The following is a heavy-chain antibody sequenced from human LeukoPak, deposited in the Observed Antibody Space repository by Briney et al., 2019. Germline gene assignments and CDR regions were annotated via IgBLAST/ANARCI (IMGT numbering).Heavy chain of an antibody. V-gene: IGHV5-51*01. CDR3: ARQHCSSTSCYSTVDAFDI. Sequence: GASVKVSCKASGYTFTGYYMHWVRQMPGKGLEWMGIIYPGDSDTRYSPSFQGQVTISADKSISTAYLQWSSLKASDTAMYYCARQHCSSTSCYSTVDAFDIWGQGTMVTVSS. J-gene: IGHJ3*02. D-gene: IGHD2-2*01. CDR1: GYTFTGYY. CDR2: IYPGDSDT.